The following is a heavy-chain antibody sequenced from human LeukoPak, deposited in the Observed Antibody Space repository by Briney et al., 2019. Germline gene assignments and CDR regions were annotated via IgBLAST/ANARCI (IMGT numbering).Heavy chain of an antibody. CDR1: GGPMSSYY. D-gene: IGHD6-13*01. Sequence: PSETLSLTCTVSGGPMSSYYWTWIRQPAGKGLEWIGRMYTSGSTNYNPSLKSRVTMSIDTSKKQFSLRLHSVTAADTAVYYCATYDQQLAFDNWGQGTPVTVSS. CDR3: ATYDQQLAFDN. J-gene: IGHJ4*02. CDR2: MYTSGST. V-gene: IGHV4-4*07.